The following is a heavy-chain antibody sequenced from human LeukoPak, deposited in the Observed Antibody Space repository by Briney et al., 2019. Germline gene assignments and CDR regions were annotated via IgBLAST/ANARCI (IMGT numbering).Heavy chain of an antibody. CDR2: ISSSGGYI. CDR3: ARDSSAYYTFDI. CDR1: GFTLRSNS. V-gene: IGHV3-21*01. D-gene: IGHD3-22*01. J-gene: IGHJ3*02. Sequence: GGSLRLSCAASGFTLRSNSMNWVRQAPGKGLEWVSSISSSGGYIFDADSVKGRFTISRDNAKNSLYLQMNSLRAEDTAVYYCARDSSAYYTFDIWGQGTMVTVSS.